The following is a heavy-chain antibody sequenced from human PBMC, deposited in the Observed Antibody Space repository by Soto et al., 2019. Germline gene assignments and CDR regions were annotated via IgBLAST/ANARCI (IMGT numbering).Heavy chain of an antibody. CDR2: ISSSGADT. D-gene: IGHD1-1*01. Sequence: DVQLLESGGDLIQPGGSLRLSCAASGFPFSTYTMRWVRQAPGKGLEWVSTISSSGADTYYADTVKGRCTISRDNSKNTLYLQKSSLRAEDTAIYYCANKMSTRPPGAFESWGQGTMVTVSS. J-gene: IGHJ3*02. CDR3: ANKMSTRPPGAFES. V-gene: IGHV3-23*01. CDR1: GFPFSTYT.